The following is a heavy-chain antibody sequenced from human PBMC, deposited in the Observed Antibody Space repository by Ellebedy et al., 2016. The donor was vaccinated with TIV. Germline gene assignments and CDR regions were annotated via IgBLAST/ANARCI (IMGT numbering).Heavy chain of an antibody. CDR1: GYTFISYA. Sequence: AASVQVSCKASGYTFISYALHSVRLSRGQSTEWMGWIYAGNGNTKYSHMFQGRVTITRDTSASIAYMELSSLRSEDTAVYYCARERYSRVELDYWGQGTLVTVSS. D-gene: IGHD6-13*01. CDR2: IYAGNGNT. J-gene: IGHJ4*01. CDR3: ARERYSRVELDY. V-gene: IGHV1-3*01.